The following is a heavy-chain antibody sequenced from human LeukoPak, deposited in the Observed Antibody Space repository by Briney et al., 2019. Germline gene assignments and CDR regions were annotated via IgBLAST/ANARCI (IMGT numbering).Heavy chain of an antibody. J-gene: IGHJ4*02. D-gene: IGHD2-2*01. Sequence: ASVKVSCKVSGYTLTELSMHWVRQAPGKGLEWMGGFDPEDGETIYAQKFQGRVTMTEDTSTDTAYMELGSLRSEDTAVYYCATISSTWGYYFDYWGQGTLVTVSS. CDR2: FDPEDGET. CDR1: GYTLTELS. CDR3: ATISSTWGYYFDY. V-gene: IGHV1-24*01.